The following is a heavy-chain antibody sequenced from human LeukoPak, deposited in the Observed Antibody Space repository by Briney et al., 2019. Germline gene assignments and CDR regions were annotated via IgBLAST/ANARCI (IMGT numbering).Heavy chain of an antibody. Sequence: PGGSLRLSCAASGFTFSSYSMNWVRQAPGKGLEWVSYISSSSSTIYYADSVKGRFTISRDNAKNSLYLQMNSLRDDDTAVYYCARGIQLERPDAFDIWGQGTMVTVSS. CDR1: GFTFSSYS. V-gene: IGHV3-48*02. CDR2: ISSSSSTI. J-gene: IGHJ3*02. D-gene: IGHD1-1*01. CDR3: ARGIQLERPDAFDI.